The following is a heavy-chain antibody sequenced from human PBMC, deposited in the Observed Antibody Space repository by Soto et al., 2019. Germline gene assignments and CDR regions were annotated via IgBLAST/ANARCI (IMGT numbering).Heavy chain of an antibody. CDR2: ISGGGGTT. CDR1: GFTFSSYA. D-gene: IGHD5-18*01. J-gene: IGHJ4*02. Sequence: PGGFLRLSCAASGFTFSSYAMTWVRQAPGKGLEWVSAISGGGGTTYYADSVKGRFTISRDNSKNTLYLQVNSLSPEDTAFFYCARSPGGYSYGRYFFDYWGQGTLVTVSS. V-gene: IGHV3-23*01. CDR3: ARSPGGYSYGRYFFDY.